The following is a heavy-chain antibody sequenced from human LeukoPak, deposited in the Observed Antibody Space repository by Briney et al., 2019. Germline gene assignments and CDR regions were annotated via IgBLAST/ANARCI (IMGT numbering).Heavy chain of an antibody. D-gene: IGHD3-3*01. J-gene: IGHJ4*02. CDR1: GFTFSSYS. CDR3: ARDGDFWSGYCNDY. CDR2: ISYDGSNK. Sequence: GGSLRLSCAASGFTFSSYSMHWVRQAPGKGLEWVAVISYDGSNKYYADSVKGRFTISRDNSKNTLYLQMNSLRAENTAVYYFARDGDFWSGYCNDYWGQGTLVTVSS. V-gene: IGHV3-30*03.